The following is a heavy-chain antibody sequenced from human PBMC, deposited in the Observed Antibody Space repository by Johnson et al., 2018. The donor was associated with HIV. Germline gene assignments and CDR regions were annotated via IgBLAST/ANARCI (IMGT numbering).Heavy chain of an antibody. Sequence: QVQLVESGGGVVQPGKSLTLSCVGSGLSFSNFGIHWVRQAPGKGPEWVAFIRYDGSNKYYADSVKARFTISRDNSKNTLYLQMNSLRAEDTAVYYCAQGYYDILTGYYDAFDIWGQGTMVMVSS. CDR2: IRYDGSNK. D-gene: IGHD3-9*01. CDR1: GLSFSNFG. J-gene: IGHJ3*02. CDR3: AQGYYDILTGYYDAFDI. V-gene: IGHV3-30*02.